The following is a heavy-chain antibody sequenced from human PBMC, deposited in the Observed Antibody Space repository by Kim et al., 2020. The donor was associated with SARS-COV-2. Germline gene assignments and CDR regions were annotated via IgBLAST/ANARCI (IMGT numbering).Heavy chain of an antibody. CDR1: GGSFSGYY. D-gene: IGHD1-26*01. V-gene: IGHV4-34*01. CDR2: INHSGST. CDR3: ARGRWPVGAFDI. Sequence: SETLSLTCAVYGGSFSGYYWSWIRQPPGKGLEWIGEINHSGSTNYNPSLKSRVTISVDTSKNQFSLKLSSVTAADTAVYYCARGRWPVGAFDIWGQGTMVTVSS. J-gene: IGHJ3*02.